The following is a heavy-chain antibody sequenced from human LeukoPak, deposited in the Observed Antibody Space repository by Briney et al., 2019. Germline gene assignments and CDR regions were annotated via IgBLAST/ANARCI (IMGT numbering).Heavy chain of an antibody. CDR3: ARIGAAAGIYTDAFDI. V-gene: IGHV4-4*07. J-gene: IGHJ3*02. Sequence: PSETLSLTCTVSGGSISTYYWSWIRQPPGKGLEWIGRIYTSGSTNYNPSLKSRVTMSVDTSKNQFSLKLSSVTAADTAVYYCARIGAAAGIYTDAFDIWGQGTMVTVSS. D-gene: IGHD6-13*01. CDR1: GGSISTYY. CDR2: IYTSGST.